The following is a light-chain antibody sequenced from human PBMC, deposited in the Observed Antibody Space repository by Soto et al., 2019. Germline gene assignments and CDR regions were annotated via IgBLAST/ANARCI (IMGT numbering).Light chain of an antibody. J-gene: IGKJ2*01. CDR2: GAS. V-gene: IGKV3-20*01. Sequence: DIVLTQSPGTLSLSPGERATLSCRASQSITSNFLAWYQQKPGQAPRILIYGASTRAAGVPDRFSGSGSGPDVTRNITVLEPEDIAVDYCQKYGRSPLLTTFGQGNKLGVK. CDR1: QSITSNF. CDR3: QKYGRSPLLTT.